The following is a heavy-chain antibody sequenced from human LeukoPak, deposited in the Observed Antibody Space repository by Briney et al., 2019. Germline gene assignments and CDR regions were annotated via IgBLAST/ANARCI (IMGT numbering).Heavy chain of an antibody. J-gene: IGHJ6*03. Sequence: SQTLSLTCAISGDSVSTNSAAWNWISQSPSRGLEWLGRTYYWSKWYNDYAVSVKSRITINPDTSKNQFSLQLNSVTPEDTAVYYCARGYGSGSATSHYYYYYYMDVWGKGTTVTVSS. CDR1: GDSVSTNSAA. CDR3: ARGYGSGSATSHYYYYYYMDV. D-gene: IGHD3-10*01. CDR2: TYYWSKWYN. V-gene: IGHV6-1*01.